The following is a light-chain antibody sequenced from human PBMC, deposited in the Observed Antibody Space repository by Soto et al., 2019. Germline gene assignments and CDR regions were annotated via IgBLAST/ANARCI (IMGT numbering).Light chain of an antibody. J-gene: IGLJ1*01. CDR2: DVT. CDR3: SSYTTTTTSCV. Sequence: QSALTQPASVSGSLGQSITISCTGTSSDVGGYNYVSWYQQFPGQAPNLIIYDVTNRPSGVSSRFSGSKSGNRASLTISGLQAEDEADYYCSSYTTTTTSCVFGTGTEVTVL. V-gene: IGLV2-14*03. CDR1: SSDVGGYNY.